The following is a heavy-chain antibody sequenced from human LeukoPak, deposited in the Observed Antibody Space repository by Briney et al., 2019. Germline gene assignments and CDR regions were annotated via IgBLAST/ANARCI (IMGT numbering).Heavy chain of an antibody. CDR1: GGSISSYY. CDR3: ARQRLGYGAFDI. Sequence: PSETLSLTCTVSGGSISSYYWSWIRQPPGKGLEWIGYIYTSGSTNYNPSLKSRVTISVDTSKNPFSLKLSSVTAADTAVYYCARQRLGYGAFDIWGQGTMVTVSS. D-gene: IGHD6-13*01. J-gene: IGHJ3*02. CDR2: IYTSGST. V-gene: IGHV4-4*09.